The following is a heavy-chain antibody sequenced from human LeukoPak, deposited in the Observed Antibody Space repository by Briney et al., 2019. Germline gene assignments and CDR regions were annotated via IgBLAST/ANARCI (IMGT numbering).Heavy chain of an antibody. CDR1: GGTFSSYA. D-gene: IGHD3-10*01. Sequence: SVKVSCKASGGTFSSYAISWVRQAPGQGLEWMGGIIPIFGTANYAQKFQGRVTITADESTSTAYMELSSLRSEDTAVYYCARFGSGSYKFGAFDIWGQGTMVTVSS. V-gene: IGHV1-69*13. CDR2: IIPIFGTA. CDR3: ARFGSGSYKFGAFDI. J-gene: IGHJ3*02.